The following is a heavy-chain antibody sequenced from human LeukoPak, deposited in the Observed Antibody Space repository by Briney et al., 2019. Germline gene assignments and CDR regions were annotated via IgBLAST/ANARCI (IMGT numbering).Heavy chain of an antibody. Sequence: SETLSLTCTVSGGSISSYYWSWIRQSPGKGLEWIGNIYYSGGTDYNPSLKSRVTISIDTSKNEISLRLSSVTAADTAVYHCARDKGPYWYFDLWGRGTLVTVSS. CDR1: GGSISSYY. CDR3: ARDKGPYWYFDL. V-gene: IGHV4-59*01. CDR2: IYYSGGT. J-gene: IGHJ2*01.